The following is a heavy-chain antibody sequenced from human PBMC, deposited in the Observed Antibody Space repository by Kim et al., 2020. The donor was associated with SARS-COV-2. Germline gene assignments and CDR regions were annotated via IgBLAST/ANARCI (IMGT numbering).Heavy chain of an antibody. J-gene: IGHJ4*02. Sequence: SSTISYADIVKGRLTIPRDKAKNSLSLKMNSLKDEDTAVYYCDRQTLFDYWGQGTLVTVSS. CDR3: DRQTLFDY. CDR2: SSTI. V-gene: IGHV3-48*02.